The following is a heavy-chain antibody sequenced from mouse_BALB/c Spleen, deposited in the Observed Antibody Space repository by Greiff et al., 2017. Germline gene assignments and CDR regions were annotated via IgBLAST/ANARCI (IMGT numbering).Heavy chain of an antibody. CDR2: INPYNDGT. V-gene: IGHV1-14*01. D-gene: IGHD2-1*01. Sequence: VQLQQPGPELVKPGASVKMSCKASGYTFTSYVMHWVKQKPGQGLEWIGYINPYNDGTKYNEKFKGKATLTSDKSSSTAYMELSSLTSEDSAVYYCARERGNAWFAYWGQGTLDTVSA. CDR1: GYTFTSYV. J-gene: IGHJ3*01. CDR3: ARERGNAWFAY.